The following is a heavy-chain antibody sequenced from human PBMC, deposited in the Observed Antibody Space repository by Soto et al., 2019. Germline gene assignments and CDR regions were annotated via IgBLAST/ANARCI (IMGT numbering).Heavy chain of an antibody. CDR1: GFTFSNFA. CDR3: ARERAIAATGIFYS. CDR2: TSFDGKNK. V-gene: IGHV3-30*04. D-gene: IGHD6-13*01. J-gene: IGHJ5*01. Sequence: QVQLVESGGGVVQPGGSLRLSCAASGFTFSNFAMHWVRQAPGKGLEWVAATSFDGKNKDYADSVKGRFTISRDNSKKTLFLQMNSLRPEDRAVYYCARERAIAATGIFYSWGQGTLVTVSS.